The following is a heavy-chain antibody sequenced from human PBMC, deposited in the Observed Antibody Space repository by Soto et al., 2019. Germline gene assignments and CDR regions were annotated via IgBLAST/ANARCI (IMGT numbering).Heavy chain of an antibody. D-gene: IGHD1-1*01. V-gene: IGHV3-23*01. CDR3: ANAVSVNWYYYYGMDG. J-gene: IGHJ6*02. CDR1: GFTFSSYA. CDR2: ISGSGGST. Sequence: EVQLLESGGGLVQPGGSLRLSCAASGFTFSSYAMSWVHQAPGKGLEWVSAISGSGGSTYYADSVKGRFTISRDNFKNTLYLQMNSLRAEDTDVYYCANAVSVNWYYYYGMDGWGQGTTVTV.